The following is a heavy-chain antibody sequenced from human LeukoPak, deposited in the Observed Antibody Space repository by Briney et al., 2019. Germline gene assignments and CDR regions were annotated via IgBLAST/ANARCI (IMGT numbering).Heavy chain of an antibody. CDR1: GGTFSSYA. V-gene: IGHV1-69*13. D-gene: IGHD2-15*01. J-gene: IGHJ2*01. Sequence: GAAVKVSCKASGGTFSSYAISWVRQAPGQGLEWMGGIIPIFGTSNYAQKFQGRVTITADESTSTAYMELSSLRSEDTAVYYCARDCCSGFRWYFDLWGRGTLVTVSS. CDR3: ARDCCSGFRWYFDL. CDR2: IIPIFGTS.